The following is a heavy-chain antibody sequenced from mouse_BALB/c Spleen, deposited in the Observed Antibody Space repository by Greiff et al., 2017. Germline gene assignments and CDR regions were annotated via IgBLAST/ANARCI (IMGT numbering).Heavy chain of an antibody. V-gene: IGHV1S29*02. CDR2: IYPYNGGT. CDR1: GYTFTDYN. J-gene: IGHJ3*01. CDR3: AIGSSWFAY. Sequence: DVKLQESGPELVKPGASVKISCKASGYTFTDYNMHWVKQSHGKSLEWIGYIYPYNGGTGYNQKFKSKATLTVDNSSSTAYMELRSLTSEDSAVYYCAIGSSWFAYWGQGTLVTVSA. D-gene: IGHD1-1*01.